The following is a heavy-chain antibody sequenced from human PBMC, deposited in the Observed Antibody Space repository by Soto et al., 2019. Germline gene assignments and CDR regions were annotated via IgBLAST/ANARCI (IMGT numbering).Heavy chain of an antibody. D-gene: IGHD3-10*01. CDR3: ARAWFGGVGFDY. J-gene: IGHJ4*02. CDR1: GYTFTSYY. Sequence: ASVKVSCKASGYTFTSYYIHWVRQAPGQGLEWMGIINPSGGSTSYAQKFQGRVTMTRDTSTSTVYMELSSLRSEDTAVYYCARAWFGGVGFDYWGQGTLVTVSS. CDR2: INPSGGST. V-gene: IGHV1-46*01.